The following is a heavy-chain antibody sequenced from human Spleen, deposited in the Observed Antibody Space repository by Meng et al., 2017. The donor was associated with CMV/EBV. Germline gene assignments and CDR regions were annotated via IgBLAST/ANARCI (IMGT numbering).Heavy chain of an antibody. CDR1: GGAVSGFY. CDR2: INHSGFT. Sequence: GGAVSGFYWSYIRQPPGKGLEWIGEINHSGFTNYNPSLKSRVTISVDTSKNQLSLRLRSVTAADTAVYYCARGGRSTAYRDYDAFDFWGQGTMVTVSS. V-gene: IGHV4-34*01. J-gene: IGHJ3*01. CDR3: ARGGRSTAYRDYDAFDF. D-gene: IGHD2/OR15-2a*01.